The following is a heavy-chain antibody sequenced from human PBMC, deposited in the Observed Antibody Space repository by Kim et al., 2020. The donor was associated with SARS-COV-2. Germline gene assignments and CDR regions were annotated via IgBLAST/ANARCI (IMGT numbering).Heavy chain of an antibody. CDR3: ARELLMPGSSWYWGYYDSSPNWFDP. V-gene: IGHV3-7*03. CDR1: GFTFSSYW. Sequence: GGFLRLSCAASGFTFSSYWMSWVRQAPGKGLEWVANIKQDGSEKYYVDSVKGRFTISRDNAKNSLYLHMNSLRAEDTAVYYCARELLMPGSSWYWGYYDSSPNWFDPWGQGTLVTVSS. J-gene: IGHJ5*02. D-gene: IGHD3-22*01. CDR2: IKQDGSEK.